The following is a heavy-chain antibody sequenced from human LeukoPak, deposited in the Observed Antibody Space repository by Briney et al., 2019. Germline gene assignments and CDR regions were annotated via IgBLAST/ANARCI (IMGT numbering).Heavy chain of an antibody. CDR1: GYTFTSYY. CDR2: ISYDGSNK. V-gene: IGHV3-30*18. J-gene: IGHJ1*01. Sequence: SCKASGYTFTSYYMHWVRQAPGKGLEWVAVISYDGSNKYYADSVKGRFTISRDNSKNTLYLQMNSLRAEDTAVYYCAKDLSSSAKYFQHWGQGTLVTVSS. CDR3: AKDLSSSAKYFQH. D-gene: IGHD6-13*01.